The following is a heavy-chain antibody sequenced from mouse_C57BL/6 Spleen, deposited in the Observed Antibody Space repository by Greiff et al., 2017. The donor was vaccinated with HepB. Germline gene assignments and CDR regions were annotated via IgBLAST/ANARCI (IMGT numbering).Heavy chain of an antibody. J-gene: IGHJ2*01. V-gene: IGHV1-4*01. D-gene: IGHD1-1*01. CDR3: ARFPFYGSHFDY. CDR1: GYTFTSYT. Sequence: VHLVESGAELARPGASVKMSCKASGYTFTSYTMHWVKQRPGQGLEWIGYINPSSGYTKYNQKFKDKATLTADKSSSTAYMQLSSLTSEDSAVYYCARFPFYGSHFDYWGQGTTLTVSS. CDR2: INPSSGYT.